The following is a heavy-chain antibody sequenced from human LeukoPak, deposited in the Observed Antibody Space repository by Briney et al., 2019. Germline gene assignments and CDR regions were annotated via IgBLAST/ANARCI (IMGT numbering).Heavy chain of an antibody. J-gene: IGHJ4*02. CDR2: ISCSGGTT. V-gene: IGHV3-23*01. D-gene: IGHD3-3*01. CDR1: GFTLSSYG. CDR3: AKDSPRFLEWLLWVDY. Sequence: SGGSLRLSCAASGFTLSSYGMRWVRQAPGKGVEWASAISCSGGTTYSAASVKGLFTISRDNSNNTLYLQMNSLRADDTAVYYCAKDSPRFLEWLLWVDYWGQGTLVTVSS.